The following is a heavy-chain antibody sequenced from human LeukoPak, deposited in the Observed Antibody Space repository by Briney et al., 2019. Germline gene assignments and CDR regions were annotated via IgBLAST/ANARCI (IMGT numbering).Heavy chain of an antibody. J-gene: IGHJ4*02. CDR3: ARKADEKSPDYGDYYDY. CDR1: GGSISSYY. D-gene: IGHD4-17*01. Sequence: SETLSLTCTVSGGSISSYYWSWIRQPAGKGLEWIGRIYTSGSTNYNPSLKSRVTMSVDTSKNQFSLKLSSVTAADTAVYYCARKADEKSPDYGDYYDYWGQGTLVTVSS. CDR2: IYTSGST. V-gene: IGHV4-4*07.